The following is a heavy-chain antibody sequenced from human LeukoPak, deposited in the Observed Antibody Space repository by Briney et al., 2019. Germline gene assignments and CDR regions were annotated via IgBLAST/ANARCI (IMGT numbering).Heavy chain of an antibody. CDR1: GFTFSSHA. D-gene: IGHD6-13*01. CDR2: ISYDGSNK. J-gene: IGHJ4*02. V-gene: IGHV3-30*04. CDR3: ANGGIVPAGPDY. Sequence: SGGSLRLSCAASGFTFSSHAIHWVRQAPGKGLEWVAVISYDGSNKYYADSVKGRSTISRDNSKNTVYLQMNSLRTEDTAVFFCANGGIVPAGPDYWGQGTLVTVSS.